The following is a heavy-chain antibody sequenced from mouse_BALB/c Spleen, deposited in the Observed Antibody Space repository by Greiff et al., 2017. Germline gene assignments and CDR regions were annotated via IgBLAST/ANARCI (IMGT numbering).Heavy chain of an antibody. CDR1: GFSLTSYD. J-gene: IGHJ2*01. CDR2: IWTGGGT. Sequence: VQGVESGPGLVAPSQSLSITCTVSGFSLTSYDISWIRQPPGKGLEWLGVIWTGGGTNYNSAFMSRLSISKDNSKSQVFLKMNSLQTDDTAIYYCVREGGYLDYWGQGTTLTVSS. V-gene: IGHV2-9-2*01. CDR3: VREGGYLDY.